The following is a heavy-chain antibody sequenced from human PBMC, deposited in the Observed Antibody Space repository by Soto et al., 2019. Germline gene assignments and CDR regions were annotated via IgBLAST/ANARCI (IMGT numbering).Heavy chain of an antibody. D-gene: IGHD3-9*01. CDR1: GFTFSNAW. Sequence: PGGSLRLSCAASGFTFSNAWMSWVRQATGKGLEWVGRIKSKTDGGTTDYAAPVKGRFTISRDDSKNTLDLQMNSLKTEDTAVYYCTTEQEDFDWSSDIWGQGTMVTVSS. CDR3: TTEQEDFDWSSDI. CDR2: IKSKTDGGTT. J-gene: IGHJ3*02. V-gene: IGHV3-15*01.